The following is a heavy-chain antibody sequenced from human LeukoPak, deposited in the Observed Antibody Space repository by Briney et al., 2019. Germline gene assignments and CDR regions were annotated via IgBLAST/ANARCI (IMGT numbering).Heavy chain of an antibody. D-gene: IGHD3-16*02. CDR2: INHSGST. V-gene: IGHV4-34*01. J-gene: IGHJ4*02. CDR1: GGSFSGYY. Sequence: ASETLSLTCAVYGGSFSGYYWSWIRQPPGKGLEWIGEINHSGSTNYNPSLKSRVTISVVTSKNQFSLKLSSVTAADTAVYYCARRDVWMITFGGVIVGSFDYWGQGTLVTVSS. CDR3: ARRDVWMITFGGVIVGSFDY.